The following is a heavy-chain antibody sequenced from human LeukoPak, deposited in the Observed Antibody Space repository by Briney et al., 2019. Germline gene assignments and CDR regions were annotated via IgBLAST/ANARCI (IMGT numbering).Heavy chain of an antibody. Sequence: GGSLRLSCAASGFTFSGSALHWVRQASGKGLEWIGRIRSKTNNYATTYAASVTGRFTISRDDAENTAYLQMNSLRAEDTAVYYCAKEGSITMIVVVHNWFDPWGQGTLVTVSS. CDR1: GFTFSGSA. D-gene: IGHD3-22*01. CDR2: IRSKTNNYAT. CDR3: AKEGSITMIVVVHNWFDP. J-gene: IGHJ5*02. V-gene: IGHV3-73*01.